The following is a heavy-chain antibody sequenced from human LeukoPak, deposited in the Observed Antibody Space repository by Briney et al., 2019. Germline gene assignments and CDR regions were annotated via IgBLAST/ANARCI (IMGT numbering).Heavy chain of an antibody. Sequence: GGSLRLSCAASGFTFSSYWMSWVRQAPGKGLEWVANIKQDGSEKYYVDSVKGRFTISRDNAKNSLYLQMNSLRAEDTAVYYCARFDSSGYFIRGLGYWGQGTLVTVSS. CDR1: GFTFSSYW. CDR2: IKQDGSEK. V-gene: IGHV3-7*01. D-gene: IGHD3-22*01. J-gene: IGHJ4*02. CDR3: ARFDSSGYFIRGLGY.